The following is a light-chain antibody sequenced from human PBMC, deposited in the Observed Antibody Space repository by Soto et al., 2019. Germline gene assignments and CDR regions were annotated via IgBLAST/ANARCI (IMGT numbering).Light chain of an antibody. J-gene: IGKJ2*01. CDR1: QSLTSY. CDR3: QQSYSTPYT. CDR2: AAS. V-gene: IGKV1-39*01. Sequence: DIQMTQSPSSLSASVGDRVTITCRASQSLTSYLNWYQQKPGKAPKLLIYAASSLQSGVPSRLSGSGSGTDFTLTISSLQPEDFATYYCQQSYSTPYTFGQGTKLEIK.